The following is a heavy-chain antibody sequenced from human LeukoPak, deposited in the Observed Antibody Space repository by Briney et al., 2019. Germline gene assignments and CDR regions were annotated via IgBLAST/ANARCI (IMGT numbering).Heavy chain of an antibody. CDR2: ISSSSSTI. V-gene: IGHV3-48*01. Sequence: GGSLRLSCAASGFTFSSYSMNWVRQAPGKGLEWVSYISSSSSTIYYADSVKGRFTISRDNSKNVLYLQMNSLRAEDTAVYYCAKHLGRYGGTSGYFDLWGRGTLVTVSS. CDR3: AKHLGRYGGTSGYFDL. J-gene: IGHJ2*01. CDR1: GFTFSSYS. D-gene: IGHD4-23*01.